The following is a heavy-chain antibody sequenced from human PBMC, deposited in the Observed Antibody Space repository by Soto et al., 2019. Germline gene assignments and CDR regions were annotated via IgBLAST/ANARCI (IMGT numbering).Heavy chain of an antibody. CDR2: ISSASTSI. Sequence: VQLVESGGGLVQPGGSLRLSCAASGFTFSSYSMNWVRQAPGKGLEWVSSISSASTSIYYADSVKGRFTISRDNAKNSLYLQMNSLGAEDTAVYYCARARGSATGYDDYWGQGTLVTVSS. D-gene: IGHD2-15*01. CDR3: ARARGSATGYDDY. J-gene: IGHJ4*02. V-gene: IGHV3-21*01. CDR1: GFTFSSYS.